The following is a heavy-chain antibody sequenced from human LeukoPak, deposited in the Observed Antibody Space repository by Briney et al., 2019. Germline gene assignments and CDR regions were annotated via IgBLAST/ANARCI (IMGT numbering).Heavy chain of an antibody. V-gene: IGHV4-34*01. CDR1: GGSFSGYY. J-gene: IGHJ3*02. CDR3: AREAVAGTVNDAFDI. Sequence: SETLSLTCAVYGGSFSGYYWSWIRQPPGKGLEWIGEINHSGSTNYNPSLKSRVTISVDTSKNQFSLKLSSVTAADTAVYYCAREAVAGTVNDAFDIWGQGTMVTVSS. D-gene: IGHD6-19*01. CDR2: INHSGST.